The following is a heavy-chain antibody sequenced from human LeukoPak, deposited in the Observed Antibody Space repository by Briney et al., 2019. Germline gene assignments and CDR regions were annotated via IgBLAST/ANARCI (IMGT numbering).Heavy chain of an antibody. D-gene: IGHD5-12*01. CDR1: GGTFSSYA. J-gene: IGHJ6*03. CDR3: ARELRWLREGTRQYYYYMDV. Sequence: GASVKVSCKASGGTFSSYAISWVRQAPGQGLEWMGGIIPIFGTANYAQKFQGRVTITADKSTSTAYMELSSLRSEDTAVYYCARELRWLREGTRQYYYYMDVWGKGTTVTVSS. CDR2: IIPIFGTA. V-gene: IGHV1-69*06.